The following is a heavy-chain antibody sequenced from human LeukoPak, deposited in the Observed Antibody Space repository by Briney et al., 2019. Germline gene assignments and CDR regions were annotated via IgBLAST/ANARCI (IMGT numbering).Heavy chain of an antibody. CDR2: IYRSGST. D-gene: IGHD3-10*01. Sequence: SQTLSLTCAVSGGSISSGGYSWSWIRQPPGKGLEWIGYIYRSGSTYYNPSLKSRVTISVDRSKNQFSLKLSSVTAADTAVYYCARGITMVRPDYWGQGTLVTVSS. CDR3: ARGITMVRPDY. J-gene: IGHJ4*02. CDR1: GGSISSGGYS. V-gene: IGHV4-30-2*01.